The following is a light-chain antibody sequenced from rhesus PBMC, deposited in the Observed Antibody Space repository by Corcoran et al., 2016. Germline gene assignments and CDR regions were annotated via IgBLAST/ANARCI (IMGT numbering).Light chain of an antibody. Sequence: DIVMTQTPLSLPVTPGEPASISCRSSQSLLNADGDTYFDWYLQKPCRSPPVLFYGGSNRASGVPDRFSGIGSDTDFTLKISKVEAEDVGVYYCMQHKALPLTFGGGTKVELK. CDR1: QSLLNADGDTY. CDR3: MQHKALPLT. V-gene: IGKV2-61*01. CDR2: GGS. J-gene: IGKJ4*01.